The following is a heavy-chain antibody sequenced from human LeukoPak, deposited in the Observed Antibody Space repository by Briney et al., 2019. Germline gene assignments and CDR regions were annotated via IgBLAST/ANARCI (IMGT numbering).Heavy chain of an antibody. J-gene: IGHJ6*03. D-gene: IGHD6-13*01. CDR1: GGSISSYY. Sequence: PSETLSLTCTVSGGSISSYYWSWIRQPPGKGLEWIGYIYYSGSTNYNPSLKSRVTISVDTSKNQFSLKLSSVTAADTAVYYCARSRDYYYYYMDVWGKGTTVTVPS. CDR2: IYYSGST. V-gene: IGHV4-59*01. CDR3: ARSRDYYYYYMDV.